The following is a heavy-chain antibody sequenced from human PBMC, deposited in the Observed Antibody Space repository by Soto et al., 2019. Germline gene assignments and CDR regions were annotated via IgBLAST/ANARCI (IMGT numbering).Heavy chain of an antibody. CDR2: LNPSSGGT. CDR1: GYTFTRYY. CDR3: ARSVVVVAALDY. J-gene: IGHJ4*02. Sequence: VASVKVSCKASGYTFTRYYMHWVRQAPGQGLAWMGWLNPSSGGTHSAQKFQGRVTIPRDTSISTPYMELSRLRSDDTAVYYCARSVVVVAALDYWGQGTLVTVSS. D-gene: IGHD2-15*01. V-gene: IGHV1-2*02.